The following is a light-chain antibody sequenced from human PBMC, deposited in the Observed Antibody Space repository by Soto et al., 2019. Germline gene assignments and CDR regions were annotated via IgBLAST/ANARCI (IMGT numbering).Light chain of an antibody. CDR2: ATS. CDR3: QQYGDLPLT. Sequence: EIVVTQSPATLSVSPGERATLSCRASQSVGNNFAWYQQKPGQAPRLLIFATSTRTTGVPARFSGSGSGTEFTLTIGSLQSEDFAVYYCQQYGDLPLTFGGGAQVEI. J-gene: IGKJ4*01. V-gene: IGKV3-15*01. CDR1: QSVGNN.